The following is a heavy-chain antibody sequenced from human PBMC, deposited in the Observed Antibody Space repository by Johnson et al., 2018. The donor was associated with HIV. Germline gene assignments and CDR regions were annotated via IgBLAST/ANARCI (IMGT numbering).Heavy chain of an antibody. D-gene: IGHD6-13*01. J-gene: IGHJ3*02. CDR3: ARDGGIAATDAFDI. V-gene: IGHV3-30*04. CDR1: GFTFSSYA. CDR2: ISYDGSNK. Sequence: QVLLVESGGGVVQPGRSLRLSCAASGFTFSSYAMHWVRQAPGKGLEWVAVISYDGSNKYYADSVKGRFTISRDNSKNTLYLQMNSLRAEDTAVYYCARDGGIAATDAFDIWGQGTTVTVSS.